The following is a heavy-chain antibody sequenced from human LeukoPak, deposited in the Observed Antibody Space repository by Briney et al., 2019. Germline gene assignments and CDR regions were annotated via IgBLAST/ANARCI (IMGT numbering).Heavy chain of an antibody. J-gene: IGHJ3*02. V-gene: IGHV3-21*01. CDR3: ARARYSSSWDDAFDT. Sequence: GGSLRLSCAASGFTFSSYSMNWVRQAPGKGLEWVSSISSSSSYIYYADSVKGRFTISRDNAKNSLYLQMNSLRAEDTAVYYCARARYSSSWDDAFDTWGQGTMVTVSS. CDR1: GFTFSSYS. D-gene: IGHD6-13*01. CDR2: ISSSSSYI.